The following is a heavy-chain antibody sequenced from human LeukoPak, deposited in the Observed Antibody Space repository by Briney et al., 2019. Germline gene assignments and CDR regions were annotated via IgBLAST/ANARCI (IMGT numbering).Heavy chain of an antibody. V-gene: IGHV3-30*02. CDR2: IRYDGSNK. CDR1: GFTFSSYG. Sequence: GGSLRLSCAASGFTFSSYGMHWVRQAPGKGLEWVAFIRYDGSNKYSADSVKGRFTISRDNSKNTLYLQMNSLRAEDTAVYYCARDRSGIRSLDYWGQGTLVTVSS. J-gene: IGHJ4*02. CDR3: ARDRSGIRSLDY. D-gene: IGHD3-10*01.